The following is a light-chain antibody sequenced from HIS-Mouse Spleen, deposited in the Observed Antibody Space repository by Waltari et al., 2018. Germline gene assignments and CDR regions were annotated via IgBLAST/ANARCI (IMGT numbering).Light chain of an antibody. CDR3: CSYAGSYTGV. CDR2: DVR. J-gene: IGLJ1*01. CDR1: SSDVGGYNY. V-gene: IGLV2-11*01. Sequence: QSALTQPRSVSGSPGQSVTISCTGTSSDVGGYNYVSRYQQHPGKAPKLMIYDVRKRPSGVPDRFSGSKSGNTASLTISGLQAEDEADYYCCSYAGSYTGVFGTGTKVTVL.